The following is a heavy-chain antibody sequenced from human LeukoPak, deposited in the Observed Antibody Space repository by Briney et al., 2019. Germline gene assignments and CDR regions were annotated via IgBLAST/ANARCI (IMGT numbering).Heavy chain of an antibody. J-gene: IGHJ4*02. CDR1: GYTFTGYY. CDR3: ARGRSGGSCPPQY. Sequence: ASVKVSCKASGYTFTGYYMHWVRQAPGQGLEWMGWISPNSGGTNYAQKFQGRVTMTRDTSISTAYMELSRLRSDDTAVYYCARGRSGGSCPPQYWGQGTLVTVSS. V-gene: IGHV1-2*02. CDR2: ISPNSGGT. D-gene: IGHD2-15*01.